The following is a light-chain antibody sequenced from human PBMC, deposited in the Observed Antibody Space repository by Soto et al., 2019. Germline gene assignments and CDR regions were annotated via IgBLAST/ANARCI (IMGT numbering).Light chain of an antibody. Sequence: DIQMTQSPSTLSASVGDRVTITCRASQSISGWLAWYQQKPGKAPKLLIYKASSLESGVPSRFSGSGSGTEFTLTISSLQPDDFATYYCQQLWTFGQGTKVEIK. J-gene: IGKJ1*01. CDR1: QSISGW. V-gene: IGKV1-5*03. CDR2: KAS. CDR3: QQLWT.